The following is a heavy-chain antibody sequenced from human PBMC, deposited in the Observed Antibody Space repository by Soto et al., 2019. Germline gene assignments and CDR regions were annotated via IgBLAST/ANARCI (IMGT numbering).Heavy chain of an antibody. D-gene: IGHD3-16*02. CDR1: AGSITSYY. J-gene: IGHJ4*02. V-gene: IGHV4-59*12. CDR2: IFYSGNT. Sequence: PSETLSLTCTVSAGSITSYYWTWIRQPPGRGLEWIGYIFYSGNTNYNPSLKSRVTISVDTSKNQFSLELRSVTAADTAVYYCATGLINRSLIDWGQATPATVXS. CDR3: ATGLINRSLID.